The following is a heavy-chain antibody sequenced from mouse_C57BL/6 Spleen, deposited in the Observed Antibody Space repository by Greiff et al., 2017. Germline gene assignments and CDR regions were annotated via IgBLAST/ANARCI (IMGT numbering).Heavy chain of an antibody. CDR2: IDPENGDT. Sequence: VQLKQSGAELVRPGASVKLSCTASGFNIKDDYMHWVKQRPEQGLEWIGWIDPENGDTEYASKFQGKATITADTSSNTAYLQLSSLTSEDTAVYYCTTLKMVITTVVATYSMDYWGQGTSVTVSS. CDR3: TTLKMVITTVVATYSMDY. D-gene: IGHD1-1*01. CDR1: GFNIKDDY. V-gene: IGHV14-4*01. J-gene: IGHJ4*01.